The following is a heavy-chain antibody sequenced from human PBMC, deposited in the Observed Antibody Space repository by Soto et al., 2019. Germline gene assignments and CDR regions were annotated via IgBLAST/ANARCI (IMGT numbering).Heavy chain of an antibody. D-gene: IGHD2-2*01. V-gene: IGHV3-74*01. J-gene: IGHJ4*02. CDR3: ARGPRGLYHQDF. CDR2: INMDGSST. Sequence: GGSLRLSCAASGFTFSGDWMHWVRQGAGKGLVWVSRINMDGSSTNYADSVKGRFTISRDNAKNTLYLQMNSLGVDDTAVYYCARGPRGLYHQDFWGQGVLLTVSS. CDR1: GFTFSGDW.